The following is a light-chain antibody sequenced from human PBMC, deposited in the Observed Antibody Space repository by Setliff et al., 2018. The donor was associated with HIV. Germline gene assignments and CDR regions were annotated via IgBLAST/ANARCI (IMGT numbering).Light chain of an antibody. J-gene: IGLJ3*02. Sequence: VTQEPSLTVSPGGTVTLTCASTTGAVTSTHNPYWFQQKPGQAPRTLIYGASNKHSWTPARFSGSLLGDKAALTLSGVQPEDEAEYYCLLYYGGAPPWVFGGGTKVTVL. CDR2: GAS. CDR1: TGAVTSTHN. V-gene: IGLV7-43*01. CDR3: LLYYGGAPPWV.